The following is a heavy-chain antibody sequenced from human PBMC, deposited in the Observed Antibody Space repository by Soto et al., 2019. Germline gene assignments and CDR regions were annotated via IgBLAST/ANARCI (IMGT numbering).Heavy chain of an antibody. V-gene: IGHV1-69*12. Sequence: QVQLVQSGAEVKKPGSSVKVSCKASGGTLSSYAITWVRQAPGQGLEWMGGIIPIFGTANYAQKFQGRVTITADESTSTAYMELSSLRSEDTAVYYCARDRGPSSGYYPYWFDPWGQGTRVTVSS. CDR2: IIPIFGTA. J-gene: IGHJ5*02. CDR3: ARDRGPSSGYYPYWFDP. D-gene: IGHD3-22*01. CDR1: GGTLSSYA.